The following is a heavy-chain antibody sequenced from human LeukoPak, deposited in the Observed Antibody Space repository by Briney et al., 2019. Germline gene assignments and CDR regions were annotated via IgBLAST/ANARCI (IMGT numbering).Heavy chain of an antibody. Sequence: PGGSLRLSCAASGFTFDDYAMHWVRQAPGKGLEWVSGISWNSGSIGYADSVKGRFTISRDNAKNSLYLQMNSLRAEDTALYYCAKDALPSSTSYHKGGGYFDYWGQGTLVTVSS. CDR3: AKDALPSSTSYHKGGGYFDY. J-gene: IGHJ4*02. D-gene: IGHD2-2*01. CDR1: GFTFDDYA. CDR2: ISWNSGSI. V-gene: IGHV3-9*01.